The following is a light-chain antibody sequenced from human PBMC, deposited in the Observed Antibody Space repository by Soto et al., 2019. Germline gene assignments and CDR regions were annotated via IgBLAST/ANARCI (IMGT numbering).Light chain of an antibody. CDR3: HQYNDWPRFT. Sequence: EIVMTQSPATLSVSPGERPTLSCRAIQRFTTDLAWNRQNPAQAPRRLICGASTRATGIPARFSGSGSGTEFTLTINSLQSEDLAVYYCHQYNDWPRFTFGPGTKVEIK. CDR1: QRFTTD. J-gene: IGKJ3*01. CDR2: GAS. V-gene: IGKV3-15*01.